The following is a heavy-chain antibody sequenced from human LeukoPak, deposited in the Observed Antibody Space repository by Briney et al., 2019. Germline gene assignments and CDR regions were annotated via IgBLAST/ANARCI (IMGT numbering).Heavy chain of an antibody. J-gene: IGHJ5*02. CDR3: TTDRVDFWSGYDYNWFDP. D-gene: IGHD3-3*01. V-gene: IGHV3-15*01. CDR2: IKSKTDGGTT. Sequence: GGSLRLSCAASGFTFSNAWMSWVRQAPGKGLEWVGRIKSKTDGGTTDYAAPVKGRFTISRDGSKNTLYLQMNSLKTEDTAVYYCTTDRVDFWSGYDYNWFDPWGQGTLVTVPS. CDR1: GFTFSNAW.